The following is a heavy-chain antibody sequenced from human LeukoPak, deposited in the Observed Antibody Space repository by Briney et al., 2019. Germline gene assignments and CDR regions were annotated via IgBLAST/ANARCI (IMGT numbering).Heavy chain of an antibody. D-gene: IGHD3-10*01. Sequence: GGSLRLSCAASGFTFSNAWMSWVRQAPGKGLEWVGRIKSKTDGGTTDYAAPVKGRFTISRDDSKNTLYLQMNSLKTEDTAVYYCTTDTSYRSYGSGPNWGQGTLVTVSS. V-gene: IGHV3-15*01. CDR1: GFTFSNAW. CDR3: TTDTSYRSYGSGPN. CDR2: IKSKTDGGTT. J-gene: IGHJ4*02.